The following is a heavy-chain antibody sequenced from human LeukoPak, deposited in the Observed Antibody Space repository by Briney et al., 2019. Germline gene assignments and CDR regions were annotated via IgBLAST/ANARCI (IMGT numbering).Heavy chain of an antibody. CDR3: VRDIGKSTSN. Sequence: GGSLRLSCAASGFIASSNYMSWVRQAPGKGLEWVSVIYTGGSAYYADSVKGRFTISRDNSKNTLYLQMNSLRAEDRAVYYCVRDIGKSTSNWGQGTLVTVSS. V-gene: IGHV3-66*01. CDR2: IYTGGSA. J-gene: IGHJ4*02. D-gene: IGHD2/OR15-2a*01. CDR1: GFIASSNY.